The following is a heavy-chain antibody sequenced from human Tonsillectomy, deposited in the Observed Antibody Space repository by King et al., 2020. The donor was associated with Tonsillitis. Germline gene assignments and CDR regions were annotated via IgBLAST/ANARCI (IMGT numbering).Heavy chain of an antibody. CDR3: ARPLTVDYAFDI. CDR1: GFTFSSYW. V-gene: IGHV3-7*01. D-gene: IGHD3-3*01. J-gene: IGHJ3*02. Sequence: VQLVESGGGLVQPGGSLRLSCAASGFTFSSYWMSWVRQAPGKGLEWVANIKQHGSDENYVDSGKGRFTISRDNAKNSLYLQMNSLRAEDTAVYYCARPLTVDYAFDIWGQGTTVTVSS. CDR2: IKQHGSDE.